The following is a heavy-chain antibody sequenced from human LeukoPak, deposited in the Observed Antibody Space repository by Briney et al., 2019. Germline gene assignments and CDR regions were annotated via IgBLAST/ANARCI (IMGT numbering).Heavy chain of an antibody. J-gene: IGHJ4*02. Sequence: SGGSLRLSCAASGFAFSSYSMNWVRQAPGKELEWVSAISGSGGSTYYADSVKGRFTISRDNSKNTLYLQMNSLRAEDTAVYYCAKDLFGLAAAGTGYWGQGTLVTVSS. V-gene: IGHV3-23*01. CDR1: GFAFSSYS. CDR2: ISGSGGST. D-gene: IGHD6-13*01. CDR3: AKDLFGLAAAGTGY.